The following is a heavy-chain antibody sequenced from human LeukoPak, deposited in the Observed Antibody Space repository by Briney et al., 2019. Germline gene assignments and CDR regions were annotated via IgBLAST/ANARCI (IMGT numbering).Heavy chain of an antibody. CDR2: IKQDASEK. V-gene: IGHV3-7*01. J-gene: IGHJ6*03. D-gene: IGHD3-3*01. Sequence: EAGGSLTLSCAASGFTFSSYWMSWVRQAPGKGLGGLANIKQDASEKYYVDSVKGRFTISRDNAKNSLYLLMNSLRAEDTAVYYCAREEDDFWSVSDYYYMDVWGKGTTVTVSS. CDR3: AREEDDFWSVSDYYYMDV. CDR1: GFTFSSYW.